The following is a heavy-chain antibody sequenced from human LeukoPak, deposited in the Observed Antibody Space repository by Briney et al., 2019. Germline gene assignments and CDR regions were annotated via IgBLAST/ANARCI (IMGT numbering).Heavy chain of an antibody. Sequence: ASVKVPCKTSGYSFTDYYIRWVRQAPGQGLEWMGWINTKSGRTSSARKFQGRVTMTRDPSITTVYMDMAWLTSDDTAIYFCARADFIDAGPYLIGPWGQGTLVTVSS. CDR2: INTKSGRT. J-gene: IGHJ5*02. D-gene: IGHD3-3*01. CDR3: ARADFIDAGPYLIGP. V-gene: IGHV1-2*02. CDR1: GYSFTDYY.